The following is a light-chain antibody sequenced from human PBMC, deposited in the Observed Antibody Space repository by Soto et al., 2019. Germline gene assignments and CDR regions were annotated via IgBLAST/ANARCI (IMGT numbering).Light chain of an antibody. J-gene: IGKJ1*01. CDR2: GAS. CDR3: QQYSLSPWT. Sequence: DIVLTQSPGSLSLTPGERATLSCRASQPVSNNYLAWYQQRPGQAPRHLIYGASSRATGIPDRFIGSGSGTDFSLTIDRLEPEDLAMYHGQQYSLSPWTFGQGTKVQIK. V-gene: IGKV3-20*01. CDR1: QPVSNNY.